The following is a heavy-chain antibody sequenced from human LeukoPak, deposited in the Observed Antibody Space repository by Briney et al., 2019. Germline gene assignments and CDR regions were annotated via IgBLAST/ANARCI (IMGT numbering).Heavy chain of an antibody. CDR3: ARGRYYYDSSGYYYGFDY. CDR1: GGSINSGAHY. V-gene: IGHV4-34*01. J-gene: IGHJ4*02. Sequence: SETLSLTCTVSGGSINSGAHYWSWIRQPPGKGLEWIGEINHSGSTNYNPSLKSRVTISVDTSKNQFSLKLSSVTAADTAVYYCARGRYYYDSSGYYYGFDYWGQGTLVTVSS. D-gene: IGHD3-22*01. CDR2: INHSGST.